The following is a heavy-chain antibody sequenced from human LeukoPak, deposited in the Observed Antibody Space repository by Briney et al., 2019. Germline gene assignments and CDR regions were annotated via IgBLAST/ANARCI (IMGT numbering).Heavy chain of an antibody. V-gene: IGHV3-23*01. CDR2: IMGSGGRI. Sequence: GGSLRLSCAASGFTFIGYAMSWVSQVPGKGLEWVSSIMGSGGRIYYVDSGKGRFTISRDNSKNTLSLKMNSLRAEDTSVYYCAKAKETTAPYNWFDPWGQGTLVTVSS. J-gene: IGHJ5*02. CDR3: AKAKETTAPYNWFDP. D-gene: IGHD4-11*01. CDR1: GFTFIGYA.